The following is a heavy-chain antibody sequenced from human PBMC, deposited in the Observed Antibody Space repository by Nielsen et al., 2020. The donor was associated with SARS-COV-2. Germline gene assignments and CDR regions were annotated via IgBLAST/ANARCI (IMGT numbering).Heavy chain of an antibody. J-gene: IGHJ4*02. Sequence: GESLKISCAASGLIFSSSWMVWVRQAPGRGLEWVANINEDGSVVNYVDSVKGRFTISRDTAGKSLYLQMNSHRAEDTAVYYCARDAAYSRFDYWGQGTLVTVSS. D-gene: IGHD4-11*01. CDR3: ARDAAYSRFDY. CDR2: INEDGSVV. CDR1: GLIFSSSW. V-gene: IGHV3-7*05.